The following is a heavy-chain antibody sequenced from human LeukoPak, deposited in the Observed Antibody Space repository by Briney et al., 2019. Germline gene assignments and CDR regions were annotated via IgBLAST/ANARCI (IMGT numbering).Heavy chain of an antibody. V-gene: IGHV3-20*04. CDR3: ARDRYSSSSGGGYYYMDV. J-gene: IGHJ6*03. CDR1: GFTFDDYG. CDR2: INWNGGST. Sequence: PGGSLRLSCAASGFTFDDYGMSWVRQAPGKGLEWVSGINWNGGSTGYADSVKGRFTISRDNAKNSLYLQMNSLRAEDTALYYCARDRYSSSSGGGYYYMDVWGKGTTVTVSS. D-gene: IGHD6-6*01.